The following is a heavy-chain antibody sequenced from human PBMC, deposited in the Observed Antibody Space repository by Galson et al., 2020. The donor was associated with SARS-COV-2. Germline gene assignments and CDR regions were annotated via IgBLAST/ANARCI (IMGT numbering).Heavy chain of an antibody. CDR1: GFTFSSYW. D-gene: IGHD3-22*01. CDR2: IKQDGSEK. Sequence: GESLKISCAASGFTFSSYWMSWVRQAPGKGLEWVANIKQDGSEKYYVDSVKGRFTISRDNAKNSLYLQMNSLRAEDTAVYYCARDGTTYYYDSSGYYYVDWYFDLWGRGTLVTVSS. CDR3: ARDGTTYYYDSSGYYYVDWYFDL. J-gene: IGHJ2*01. V-gene: IGHV3-7*03.